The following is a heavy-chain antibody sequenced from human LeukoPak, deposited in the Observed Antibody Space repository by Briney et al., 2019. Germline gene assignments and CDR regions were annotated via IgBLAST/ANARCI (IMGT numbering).Heavy chain of an antibody. D-gene: IGHD5-24*01. Sequence: SETLSLTCAVSGGSISSSNWWSWVRQPPGKGLEWIGEIYHSGSTNYSPSLKSRVTISVDKSKNQFSLKLSSVTAADTAVYYCASLRDGYNQYYFDYWGQGTLVTVSS. CDR2: IYHSGST. J-gene: IGHJ4*02. CDR1: GGSISSSNW. CDR3: ASLRDGYNQYYFDY. V-gene: IGHV4-4*02.